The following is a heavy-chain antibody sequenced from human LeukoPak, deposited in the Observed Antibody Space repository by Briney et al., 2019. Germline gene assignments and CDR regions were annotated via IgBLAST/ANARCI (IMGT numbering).Heavy chain of an antibody. CDR1: GGSISSYY. V-gene: IGHV4-4*07. CDR3: ARDPLAVAGISPNWFDP. CDR2: IYTSGST. J-gene: IGHJ5*02. D-gene: IGHD6-19*01. Sequence: PSETLSLTCTVSGGSISSYYWSWIRQPAGKGLEWIGRIYTSGSTNYNPSLKCRVTMSVDTSKNQFSLKLSSVTAADTAVYYCARDPLAVAGISPNWFDPWGQGTLVTVSS.